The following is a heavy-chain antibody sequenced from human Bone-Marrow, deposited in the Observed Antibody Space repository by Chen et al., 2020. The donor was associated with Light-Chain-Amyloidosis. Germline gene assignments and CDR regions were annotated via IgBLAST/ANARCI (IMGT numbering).Heavy chain of an antibody. J-gene: IGHJ6*02. CDR1: GFTFDDYV. V-gene: IGHV3-9*01. Sequence: EVQLVESGGGLVQHGRSLRLSCAASGFTFDDYVMHWVRQAPGKGLEWVSAISYNSGSLGYADSVKGRFTISRDNAKNSLYLQMNSLRAEDTALYYCAKDRRPYGMDVWGQGTTVTVSS. CDR2: ISYNSGSL. CDR3: AKDRRPYGMDV.